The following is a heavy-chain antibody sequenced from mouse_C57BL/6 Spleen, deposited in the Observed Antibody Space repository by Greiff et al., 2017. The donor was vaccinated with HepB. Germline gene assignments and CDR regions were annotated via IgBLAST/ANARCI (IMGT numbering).Heavy chain of an antibody. D-gene: IGHD1-1*01. CDR3: ARYPYGSYAMDY. V-gene: IGHV1-26*01. CDR1: GYTFTDYY. CDR2: INPNNGST. Sequence: VQLQQSGPELVKPGASVKISCKASGYTFTDYYMNWVKQSHGKSLEWIGDINPNNGSTCYNQQFKGQATLTVDKSTSTAYMELRSLTSEDSAVYYCARYPYGSYAMDYWGQGTSVTVSS. J-gene: IGHJ4*01.